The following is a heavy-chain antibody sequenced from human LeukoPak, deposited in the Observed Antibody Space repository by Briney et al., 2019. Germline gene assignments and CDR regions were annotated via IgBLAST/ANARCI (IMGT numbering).Heavy chain of an antibody. CDR2: ISSSSSYI. CDR1: GFTFGSYS. J-gene: IGHJ3*02. Sequence: GGSLRLSCAASGFTFGSYSMNWVRQAPGKGLEWVSSISSSSSYIYYADSVKGRFTISRDNAKNSLYLQMNSLRAEDTAVYYCARISGGDAFDIWGQGTMVTVSS. V-gene: IGHV3-21*01. CDR3: ARISGGDAFDI. D-gene: IGHD1-26*01.